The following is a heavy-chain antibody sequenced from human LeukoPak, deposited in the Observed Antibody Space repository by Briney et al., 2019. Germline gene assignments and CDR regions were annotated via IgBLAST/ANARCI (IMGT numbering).Heavy chain of an antibody. CDR2: IKQDGSEK. CDR3: ARDFTYCTNGVCYSTPRVY. J-gene: IGHJ4*02. CDR1: GFIVSGDF. Sequence: GGSLRLSCAASGFIVSGDFMSWVRQAPGKGLEWVANIKQDGSEKYYVDSVKGRFTISRDNAKNSLYLQMNSLRAEDTAVYYCARDFTYCTNGVCYSTPRVYWGQGTLVTVSS. V-gene: IGHV3-7*01. D-gene: IGHD2-8*01.